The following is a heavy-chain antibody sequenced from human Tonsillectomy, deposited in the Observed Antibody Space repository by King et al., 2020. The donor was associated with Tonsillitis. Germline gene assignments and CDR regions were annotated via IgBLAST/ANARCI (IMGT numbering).Heavy chain of an antibody. J-gene: IGHJ4*02. CDR3: ARPGYSSSWYYFDY. CDR1: GCSISSNYY. CDR2: SYHMGST. V-gene: IGHV4-39*01. D-gene: IGHD6-13*01. Sequence: QLQESGPGLVKPSETLSLTCTVSGCSISSNYYWGWIRQSPGKGREWIGGSYHMGSTFYNPSLHSRVTISVDTSRNQFSLRLSSVTAADTAVYYCARPGYSSSWYYFDYWGQGTLVSVSS.